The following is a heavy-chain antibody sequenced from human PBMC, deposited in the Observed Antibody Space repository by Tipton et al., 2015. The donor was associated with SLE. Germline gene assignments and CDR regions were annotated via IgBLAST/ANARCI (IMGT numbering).Heavy chain of an antibody. D-gene: IGHD3-3*01. CDR1: GGSFSGYY. CDR3: ARVRPPLSIFGVVKGTDYYYMDV. Sequence: TLSLTCAVYGGSFSGYYWRWIRQPPGKGLEWIGEINHSGSTNYNPSLKSRVTISVDTSKNQFSLKLSSVTAADTAVYYCARVRPPLSIFGVVKGTDYYYMDVWGKGTTVTVSS. V-gene: IGHV4-34*01. CDR2: INHSGST. J-gene: IGHJ6*03.